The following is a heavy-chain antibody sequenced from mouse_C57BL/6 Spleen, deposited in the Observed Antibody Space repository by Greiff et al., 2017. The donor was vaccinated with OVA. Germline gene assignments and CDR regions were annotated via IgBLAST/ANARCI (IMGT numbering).Heavy chain of an antibody. V-gene: IGHV3-6*01. CDR3: ARDGDYYGSSSYYFDY. CDR2: IIYDGSN. J-gene: IGHJ2*01. Sequence: EVKLQESGPGLVKPSQSLSLTCSVTGYSITSGYYSHPILHFPGNKHEWLCSIIYDGSNNYNPSLKNPISITRDTSKNQFFLKLNSVTTEDTATYYCARDGDYYGSSSYYFDYWGQGTTLTVSS. D-gene: IGHD1-1*01. CDR1: GYSITSGYY.